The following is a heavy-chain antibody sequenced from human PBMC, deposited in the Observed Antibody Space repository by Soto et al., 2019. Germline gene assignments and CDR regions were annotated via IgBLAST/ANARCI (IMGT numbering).Heavy chain of an antibody. Sequence: EVQLVESGGGLVKPGGSLRLSCAASGFTFSSYSMNWVRQAPGKGLEWVSSISSSSSDIYYADSVKGRFTISRDNAKNSLYLQMNSLRAEDTAVYYCAGVLGGSYYYFDYWGQGTLVTVSS. D-gene: IGHD1-26*01. CDR1: GFTFSSYS. J-gene: IGHJ4*02. CDR2: ISSSSSDI. CDR3: AGVLGGSYYYFDY. V-gene: IGHV3-21*01.